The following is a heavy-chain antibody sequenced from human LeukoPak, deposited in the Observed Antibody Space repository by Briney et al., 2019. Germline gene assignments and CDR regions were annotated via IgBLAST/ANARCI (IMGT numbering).Heavy chain of an antibody. CDR3: ARVKITFGGVIVKGAFDI. V-gene: IGHV4-59*01. J-gene: IGHJ3*02. D-gene: IGHD3-16*02. Sequence: SETLSLTCAVYGGSFSGYYWSWIRQPPGKGLEWIGYIYYSGSTNYNPSLKSRVTISVDTSKNQFSLKLSSVTAADTAVYYCARVKITFGGVIVKGAFDIWGQGTMVTVSS. CDR2: IYYSGST. CDR1: GGSFSGYY.